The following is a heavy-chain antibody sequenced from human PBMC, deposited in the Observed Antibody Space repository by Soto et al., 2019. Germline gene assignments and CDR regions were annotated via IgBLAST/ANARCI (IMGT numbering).Heavy chain of an antibody. J-gene: IGHJ6*02. Sequence: QVQLVESGGGVVQPGRSLRLSCAASGFTFSSCGMHWVRQAPGKGLERVAVISYDGSNKYYADAVKGRFTISRDNSKNTLYLQMNSLRAEDTAVYYCAKDRSITIFGVVPGGMDVWGQGTTVTVSS. CDR2: ISYDGSNK. V-gene: IGHV3-30*18. CDR3: AKDRSITIFGVVPGGMDV. D-gene: IGHD3-3*01. CDR1: GFTFSSCG.